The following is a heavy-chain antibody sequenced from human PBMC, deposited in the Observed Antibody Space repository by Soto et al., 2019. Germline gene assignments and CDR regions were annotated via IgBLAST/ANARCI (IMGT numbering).Heavy chain of an antibody. D-gene: IGHD3-22*01. V-gene: IGHV1-69*01. CDR1: GGTFSSYA. CDR2: IISIFGTA. Sequence: QVQLVQSGAEVKKPGSSVKVSCKASGGTFSSYAISWVRQAPGQGLEWMGGIISIFGTANYAQKFQGRVTITADESTSTDYMELSSLRSEDTAVYYCASGDYYDSSGYFWYYYGMDVWGQGTTVTVSS. J-gene: IGHJ6*02. CDR3: ASGDYYDSSGYFWYYYGMDV.